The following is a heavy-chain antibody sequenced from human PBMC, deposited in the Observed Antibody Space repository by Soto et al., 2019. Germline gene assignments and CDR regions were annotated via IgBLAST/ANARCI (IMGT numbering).Heavy chain of an antibody. Sequence: QVQLVESGGGVVQPGRSLRLSCAASGFTFSNYIMHWVRQAPGKGLEWVAIILHDGNNKYYADSVKGRFTISRDNSTNTLCLQMNSLSTEDTAIYYCARDDEGGSYCDLGYWGQGTLVTVSS. CDR3: ARDDEGGSYCDLGY. CDR1: GFTFSNYI. V-gene: IGHV3-30-3*01. J-gene: IGHJ4*02. CDR2: ILHDGNNK. D-gene: IGHD3-10*01.